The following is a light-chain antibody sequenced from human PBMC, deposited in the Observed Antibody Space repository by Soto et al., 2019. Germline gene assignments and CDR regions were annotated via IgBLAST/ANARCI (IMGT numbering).Light chain of an antibody. Sequence: DIPMTQSPSSLSATVGDRVTIPCRASRSIGSCLTWYQQKPGKAPKLLLYGVSILESGVPSRFSGSGSGTESDLTLSSLQPDDFATSSCQFYNTFSGTFGQGTKVDI. J-gene: IGKJ1*01. CDR2: GVS. V-gene: IGKV1-5*01. CDR1: RSIGSC. CDR3: QFYNTFSGT.